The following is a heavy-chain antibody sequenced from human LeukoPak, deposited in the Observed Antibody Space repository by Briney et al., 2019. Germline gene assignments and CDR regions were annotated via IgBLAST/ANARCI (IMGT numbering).Heavy chain of an antibody. J-gene: IGHJ4*02. CDR3: ARDRTRSAYEFDY. V-gene: IGHV3-33*01. CDR1: GFTFSSYG. CDR2: IWYDGSNK. Sequence: GRSLRLSCAASGFTFSSYGMHWVRQAPGKGLEWVAVIWYDGSNKYYADSVKGRFTISRDNSKNTLYLQMNSLRAEDTAVYYCARDRTRSAYEFDYWGQGTLVTVSS. D-gene: IGHD5-12*01.